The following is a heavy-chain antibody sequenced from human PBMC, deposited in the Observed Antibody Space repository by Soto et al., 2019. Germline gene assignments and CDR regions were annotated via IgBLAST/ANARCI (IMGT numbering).Heavy chain of an antibody. CDR3: TRDASRDSSARGWFDP. Sequence: SRRLSCGASGFTFRSFTMNWVRQAPGKGLEWVSTISSNSAYIYYTDALRGRFTISRDNAKNSLHLQMNSLRAEDTAVYYCTRDASRDSSARGWFDPWGPGTLVTVSS. D-gene: IGHD6-13*01. J-gene: IGHJ5*02. CDR1: GFTFRSFT. CDR2: ISSNSAYI. V-gene: IGHV3-21*01.